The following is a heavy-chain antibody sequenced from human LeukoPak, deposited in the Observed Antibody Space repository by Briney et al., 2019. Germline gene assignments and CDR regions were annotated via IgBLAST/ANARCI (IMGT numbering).Heavy chain of an antibody. J-gene: IGHJ5*02. Sequence: SETLSLTCSVSGGSINSSNYCWGWIRQPPGKGLEWIANVYYGGSTYYNPSLKSRITISLDTSKNQFSLKLSSVTAADTAVYYCARDPYDWNSNWFDPWGQGTLVTVSS. CDR2: VYYGGST. CDR1: GGSINSSNYC. D-gene: IGHD1-7*01. CDR3: ARDPYDWNSNWFDP. V-gene: IGHV4-39*02.